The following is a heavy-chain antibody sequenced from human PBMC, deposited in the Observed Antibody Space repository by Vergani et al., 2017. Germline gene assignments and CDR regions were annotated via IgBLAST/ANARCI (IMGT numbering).Heavy chain of an antibody. V-gene: IGHV4-59*12. J-gene: IGHJ4*02. CDR2: IYYSGST. CDR1: CGSISSYY. Sequence: QLPLQESCPGLVKPSETLSLTCSVSCGSISSYYWSWIRQPPGKGLEWIGYIYYSGSTNYNPSLKSRVTISVYTSKNQFCLKLSSVTAADTAVYYCARGRGYSGPYYFDYWGQGTLVTVSS. D-gene: IGHD5-12*01. CDR3: ARGRGYSGPYYFDY.